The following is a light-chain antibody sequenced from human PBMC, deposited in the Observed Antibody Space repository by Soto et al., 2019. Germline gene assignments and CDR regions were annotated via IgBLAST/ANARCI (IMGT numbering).Light chain of an antibody. J-gene: IGKJ1*01. CDR3: QQYGSSPWT. V-gene: IGKV3-20*01. Sequence: EIVLTQSPGTLSLSPGERVTLSCRASQSVSRSYLAWYQQKAGQAPRLLMYGASSRATGIPDRFSGSGSGTDFTLTIRRLEPEDIAVYYCQQYGSSPWTFGQGTKVEIK. CDR1: QSVSRSY. CDR2: GAS.